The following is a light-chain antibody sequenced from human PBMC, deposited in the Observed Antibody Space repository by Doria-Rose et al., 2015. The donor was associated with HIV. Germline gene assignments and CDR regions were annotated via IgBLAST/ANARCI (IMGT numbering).Light chain of an antibody. CDR3: HQYNNWPT. CDR2: GAS. J-gene: IGKJ5*01. V-gene: IGKV3-15*01. CDR1: QSVSTD. Sequence: DIVMTQTPETLSVSPGESATLSYRASQSVSTDLAWYQHKPGQAPRLLIWGASTRATGIPARFSGSASGTEFTLTISSLQSEDFAIYFCHQYNNWPTFGQGTRLDIK.